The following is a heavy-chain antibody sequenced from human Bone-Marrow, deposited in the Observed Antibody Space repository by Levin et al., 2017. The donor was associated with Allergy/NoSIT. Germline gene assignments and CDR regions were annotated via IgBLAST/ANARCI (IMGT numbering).Heavy chain of an antibody. CDR3: AREDGYVFDY. D-gene: IGHD5-24*01. CDR1: GGSIRTGGFH. J-gene: IGHJ4*02. Sequence: SQTLSLTCSLSGGSIRTGGFHWSWVRQRPGKGLAWIGYIYYSGNTYYNPSLQSRLSISIDTSKNQFSLRLTSVTAADTAVYYCAREDGYVFDYWGQGTLVTVSS. CDR2: IYYSGNT. V-gene: IGHV4-31*03.